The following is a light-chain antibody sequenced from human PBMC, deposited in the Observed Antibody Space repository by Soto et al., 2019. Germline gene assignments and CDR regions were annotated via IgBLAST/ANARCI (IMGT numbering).Light chain of an antibody. V-gene: IGKV3-15*01. Sequence: EIVMTQSPATLSVSPGEGATLSCRASQSVSSNLTWYQQKPGQAPRLLIYGASTRVTGVPARFSGSVSGTEFTLTISSLQSEDFAVYYCQQYNDWWTFGQGTKVEIK. CDR1: QSVSSN. CDR2: GAS. J-gene: IGKJ1*01. CDR3: QQYNDWWT.